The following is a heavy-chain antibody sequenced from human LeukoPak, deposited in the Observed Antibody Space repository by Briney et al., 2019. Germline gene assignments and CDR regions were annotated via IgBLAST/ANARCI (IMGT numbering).Heavy chain of an antibody. Sequence: GGSLRLSCAASGFTFGSHNMNWVRQAPGKGLEWVSHISSSSDTKYYAASVKGRFTISRDNAKNSLYLQMDSLRDDDTAVYYCARVEQQSRAVCGMDVWGQGTTVTVSS. CDR3: ARVEQQSRAVCGMDV. V-gene: IGHV3-48*02. CDR1: GFTFGSHN. CDR2: ISSSSDTK. J-gene: IGHJ6*02. D-gene: IGHD6-13*01.